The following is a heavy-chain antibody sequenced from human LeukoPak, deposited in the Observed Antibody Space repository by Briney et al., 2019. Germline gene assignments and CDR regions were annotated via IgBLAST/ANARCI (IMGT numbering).Heavy chain of an antibody. CDR1: GYIFSSHT. V-gene: IGHV1-69*13. CDR2: IIPILGAA. Sequence: GASVKISCKAAGYIFSSHTISWVRQAPGQSLEWMGGIIPILGAANYAQKFQGRVTITADESRNTAYMELSSLRSEDTAIYYCAKVISSTWYEAFDYWGQGTLVIVSS. CDR3: AKVISSTWYEAFDY. D-gene: IGHD2-2*01. J-gene: IGHJ4*02.